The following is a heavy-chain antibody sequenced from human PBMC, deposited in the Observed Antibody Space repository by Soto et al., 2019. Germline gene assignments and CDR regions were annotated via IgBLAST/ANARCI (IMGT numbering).Heavy chain of an antibody. CDR3: ARVTYDYIWGSYQDAFDI. CDR2: MNPNSGNT. J-gene: IGHJ3*02. CDR1: GYTFTSYD. Sequence: ASVKVSCKASGYTFTSYDINWVRQATGQGLEWMGWMNPNSGNTGYAQKFQGRVTMTRNTSMSTAYMELSSLRSEDTAVYYCARVTYDYIWGSYQDAFDIWGQGTMVTVSS. D-gene: IGHD3-16*02. V-gene: IGHV1-8*01.